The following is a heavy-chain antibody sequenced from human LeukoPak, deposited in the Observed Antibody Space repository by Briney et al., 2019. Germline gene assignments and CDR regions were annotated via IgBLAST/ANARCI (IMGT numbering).Heavy chain of an antibody. CDR2: IIPIFGTA. J-gene: IGHJ5*02. CDR1: GGTFSSYA. CDR3: ARDKRYIAAAGTVWFDP. Sequence: ASVKVSCKAPGGTFSSYAISWVRQAPGQGLEWMGGIIPIFGTANYAQKFQGRVTITADESTSTAYMELSSLRSEDAAVYYCARDKRYIAAAGTVWFDPWGQGTLVTVSS. D-gene: IGHD6-13*01. V-gene: IGHV1-69*13.